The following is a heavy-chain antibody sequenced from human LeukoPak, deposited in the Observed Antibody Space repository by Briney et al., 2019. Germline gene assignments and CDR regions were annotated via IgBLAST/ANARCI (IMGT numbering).Heavy chain of an antibody. CDR3: ARGDRTGYSSSWTAFDI. J-gene: IGHJ3*02. D-gene: IGHD6-13*01. CDR1: GGSISSYY. CDR2: IYTSGST. Sequence: SETLSLTCTVSGGSISSYYWSWIRQPAGKGLEWIGRIYTSGSTNYNPSLKSRVTMSVDTSKNQFSLKLSSVTAADTAVYYCARGDRTGYSSSWTAFDIWGQGTMVTVSS. V-gene: IGHV4-4*07.